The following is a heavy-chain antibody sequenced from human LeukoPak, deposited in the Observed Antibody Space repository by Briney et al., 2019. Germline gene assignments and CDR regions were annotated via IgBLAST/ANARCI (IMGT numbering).Heavy chain of an antibody. V-gene: IGHV3-7*01. CDR1: GYTFSSYY. D-gene: IGHD1-26*01. Sequence: GGSLRLSCAASGYTFSSYYMSWVRQAPGRGLEWVASIKKDGTEKYYVDSVKGRFTISRDSAENSLYLQIDSLRAEDTAVYYCARDRSGTYLGDAFDVWGQGTMVTVSS. J-gene: IGHJ3*01. CDR3: ARDRSGTYLGDAFDV. CDR2: IKKDGTEK.